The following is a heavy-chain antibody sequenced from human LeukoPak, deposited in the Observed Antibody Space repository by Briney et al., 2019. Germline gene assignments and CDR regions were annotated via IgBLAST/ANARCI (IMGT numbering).Heavy chain of an antibody. J-gene: IGHJ4*02. CDR2: INYSEST. CDR3: ARRSDSSGYYYFDY. CDR1: GGSLSTSSYY. Sequence: SETLSLTCTVSGGSLSTSSYYWGWIRQPPGKGLEWIGSINYSESTYYNPSLKSRATMSVDTSKNQFSLKLSSVTAADTAVFYCARRSDSSGYYYFDYWGQGTLVTVSS. V-gene: IGHV4-39*01. D-gene: IGHD3-22*01.